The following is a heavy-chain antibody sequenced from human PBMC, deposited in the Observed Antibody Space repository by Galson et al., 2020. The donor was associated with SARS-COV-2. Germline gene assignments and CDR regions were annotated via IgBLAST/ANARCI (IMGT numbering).Heavy chain of an antibody. D-gene: IGHD3-22*01. CDR2: MNPNSGDT. CDR3: ARGGPSHFDSSGLGRVLY. J-gene: IGHJ4*02. CDR1: GYTFPGFF. Sequence: ASVKLSCKASGYTFPGFFMHWVRQAPGPGLEWMGWMNPNSGDTNYAQKFQDRVTMTRDTSVSIAYMELSSLTYDDTAVYYCARGGPSHFDSSGLGRVLYWGQGTLVTVSS. V-gene: IGHV1-2*02.